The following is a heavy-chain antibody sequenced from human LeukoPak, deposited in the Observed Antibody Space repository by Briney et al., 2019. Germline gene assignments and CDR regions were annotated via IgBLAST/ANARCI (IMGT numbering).Heavy chain of an antibody. CDR3: ARGAGVLGLGGDH. CDR2: ISSNTNYK. J-gene: IGHJ4*02. Sequence: PGGSLRLSCAASGFTFSAYNMNWVRQAPGKGLEWVASISSNTNYKYYADSLEGRFTVSRDNAKNSLFLQMNSLRAEDTAVYYCARGAGVLGLGGDHWGQGTLVTVSS. D-gene: IGHD3-16*01. V-gene: IGHV3-21*01. CDR1: GFTFSAYN.